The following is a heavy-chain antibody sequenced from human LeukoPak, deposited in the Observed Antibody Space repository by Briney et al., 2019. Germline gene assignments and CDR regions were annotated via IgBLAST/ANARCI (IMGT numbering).Heavy chain of an antibody. CDR3: ARGRLGATY. V-gene: IGHV4-61*01. J-gene: IGHJ4*02. D-gene: IGHD1-26*01. CDR1: GGSVSRGSYY. CDR2: IHHSGTT. Sequence: PSETLSLTCTVSGGSVSRGSYYWSWTRQPPGKGLEWIGYIHHSGTTNYSPSLKSRVTISVDMSKNQFFLNLTSVTAADTAVYYCARGRLGATYWGQGTLVTVPS.